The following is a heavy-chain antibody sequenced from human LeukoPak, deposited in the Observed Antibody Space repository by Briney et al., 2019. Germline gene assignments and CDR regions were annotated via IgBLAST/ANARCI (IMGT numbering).Heavy chain of an antibody. V-gene: IGHV4-39*01. D-gene: IGHD3-16*01. CDR3: ARFFYYDASLPPY. CDR2: IYYSGRT. Sequence: SETLSLTCSVSGGYISTSNYYWGWIRQPPGKGLEWIATIYYSGRTYYNPSLQSRVSITLNTSQNQLSLQVRSVTVVDTAVYYCARFFYYDASLPPYWGQGTLVTVSS. J-gene: IGHJ4*02. CDR1: GGYISTSNYY.